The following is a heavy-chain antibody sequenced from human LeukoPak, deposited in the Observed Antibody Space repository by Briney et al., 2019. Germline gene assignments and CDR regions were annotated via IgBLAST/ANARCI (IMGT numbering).Heavy chain of an antibody. CDR2: IYYSGST. CDR1: GGSISSYY. D-gene: IGHD3-10*01. V-gene: IGHV4-59*08. J-gene: IGHJ3*02. Sequence: PSETLSLTCTVSGGSISSYYWSWIRQPPGKGLEWIGYIYYSGSTNYNPSLKSRVTISVDTSKNQFSLKLSSVTAADTAVYYCARTATYYYGSGSDGSAFDIWGQGTMVTVSS. CDR3: ARTATYYYGSGSDGSAFDI.